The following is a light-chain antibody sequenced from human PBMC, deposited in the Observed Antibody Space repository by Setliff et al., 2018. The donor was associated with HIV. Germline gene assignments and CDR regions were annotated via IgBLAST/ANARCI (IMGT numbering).Light chain of an antibody. CDR3: CSYAGSSTVV. J-gene: IGLJ2*01. V-gene: IGLV2-23*02. Sequence: QSALTQPASVSGSPGQSITISCTGTSSDVGAYNYVSWYQQHPGTAPKLIIYDVTKRPSGVSNRFSGSKSGNTASLTISGLQAEDEADYYCCSYAGSSTVVFGGGTKVTVL. CDR1: SSDVGAYNY. CDR2: DVT.